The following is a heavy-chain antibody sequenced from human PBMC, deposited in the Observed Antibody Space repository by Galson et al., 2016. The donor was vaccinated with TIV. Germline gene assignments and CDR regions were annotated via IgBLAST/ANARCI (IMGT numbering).Heavy chain of an antibody. Sequence: SVKVSCKASGYTFTSYGIHWMRQAPGQRLEWMGWINTATGYTKYSQTFQDRIPITRDTSASTAYMELSSLRSEDTATYYCARLGYCSSMSCFQFDPWGQGTLVSVSS. CDR1: GYTFTSYG. CDR2: INTATGYT. J-gene: IGHJ5*02. CDR3: ARLGYCSSMSCFQFDP. D-gene: IGHD2-2*01. V-gene: IGHV1-3*04.